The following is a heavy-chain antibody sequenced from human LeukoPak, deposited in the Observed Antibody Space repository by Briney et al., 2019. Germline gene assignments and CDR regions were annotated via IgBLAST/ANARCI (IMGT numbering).Heavy chain of an antibody. CDR3: ARQGRWSDAFDI. CDR1: GGSISSYY. CDR2: IYYSGST. V-gene: IGHV4-59*08. D-gene: IGHD4-23*01. J-gene: IGHJ3*02. Sequence: SETLSLTCSVSGGSISSYYWSWIRQPPGKGLEWIGYIYYSGSTNYNPSLKSRVTISVDTSTNQFSLKVTSVTAADTAVYYCARQGRWSDAFDIWGQGTMVTVSS.